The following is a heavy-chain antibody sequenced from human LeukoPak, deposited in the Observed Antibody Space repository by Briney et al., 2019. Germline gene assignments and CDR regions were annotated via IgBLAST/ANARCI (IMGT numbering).Heavy chain of an antibody. CDR2: IYYSGST. CDR1: GGSISSSYYY. V-gene: IGHV4-39*01. CDR3: ARHFGT. D-gene: IGHD1-7*01. Sequence: PSETLSLTCTVSGGSISSSYYYWGWIRQPPGKGLEWIGSIYYSGSTYYNPSLKSRVPISVDTSKNQYSMKLRSVTAADMAVYYSARHFGTWGQGTLVTVSS. J-gene: IGHJ4*02.